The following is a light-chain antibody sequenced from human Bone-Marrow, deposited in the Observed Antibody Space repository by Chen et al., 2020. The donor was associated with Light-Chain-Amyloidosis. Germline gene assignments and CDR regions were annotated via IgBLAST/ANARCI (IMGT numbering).Light chain of an antibody. CDR3: QSADSSGTYEVI. Sequence: SYELTQPPSVSVSPGQTARITCSGDDLPTKYAYWYQQKPGQSPVLVIHRDTERPSGISERFSGSSSGKKATLTISGVRAEDEADYHCQSADSSGTYEVIFGGGTKLTVL. V-gene: IGLV3-25*03. CDR1: DLPTKY. CDR2: RDT. J-gene: IGLJ2*01.